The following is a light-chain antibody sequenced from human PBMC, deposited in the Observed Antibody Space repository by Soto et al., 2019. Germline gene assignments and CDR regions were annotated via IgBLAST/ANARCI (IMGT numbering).Light chain of an antibody. Sequence: QSVLTQPPSVSGAPGQRVTISCSGAGSNIGAGYDVHWCQQLPEAAPKLLIYGNNIRPSGVPYRFSGSKSGTSASLAITGHQPDEEADDYYHSYDTSRSASVFGGGTKLTVL. CDR2: GNN. CDR3: HSYDTSRSASV. V-gene: IGLV1-40*01. J-gene: IGLJ3*02. CDR1: GSNIGAGYD.